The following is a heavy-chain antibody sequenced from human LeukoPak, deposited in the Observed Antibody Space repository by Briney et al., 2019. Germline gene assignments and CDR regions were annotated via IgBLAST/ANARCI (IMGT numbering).Heavy chain of an antibody. CDR3: ARQMTPHGNFDY. Sequence: GGSLRLSCAASGFTFSSYAMSWVRQAPGKGLEWVSGIYNTADYTFYTDSVKGRFTISRDNFKSALYLEMNSLRAEDTAVYYCARQMTPHGNFDYWGQGTLVTVSS. CDR1: GFTFSSYA. CDR2: IYNTADYT. J-gene: IGHJ4*02. V-gene: IGHV3-23*01. D-gene: IGHD1-26*01.